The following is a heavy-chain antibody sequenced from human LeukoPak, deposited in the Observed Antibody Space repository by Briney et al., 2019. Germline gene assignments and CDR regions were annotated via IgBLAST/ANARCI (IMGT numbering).Heavy chain of an antibody. CDR1: GFTFSNAW. V-gene: IGHV3-15*01. J-gene: IGHJ3*02. CDR3: TTEYDILTGLELFDI. D-gene: IGHD3-9*01. CDR2: IKSKTDGGTT. Sequence: PGGSLRLSCAASGFTFSNAWMSWVRQAPGKGLEWVGRIKSKTDGGTTDYAAPVKGRFTISRDDSKNTLYLQMNSLKTEDTAVYYCTTEYDILTGLELFDIWGQGTMVTVSS.